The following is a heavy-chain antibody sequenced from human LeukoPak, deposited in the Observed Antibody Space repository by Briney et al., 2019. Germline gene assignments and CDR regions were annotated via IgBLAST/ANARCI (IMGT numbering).Heavy chain of an antibody. CDR1: GFTFSDYN. D-gene: IGHD2-21*02. V-gene: IGHV3-11*04. J-gene: IGHJ4*02. Sequence: GGSLRLSCAASGFTFSDYNMSWIRQAPGKGLEYISYINTGGGSIYYADSVKGRFTISRDNAKNSLYLQMNNVRAEDTAVYYCARTSTDCLDCWGQGTLVTVSS. CDR3: ARTSTDCLDC. CDR2: INTGGGSI.